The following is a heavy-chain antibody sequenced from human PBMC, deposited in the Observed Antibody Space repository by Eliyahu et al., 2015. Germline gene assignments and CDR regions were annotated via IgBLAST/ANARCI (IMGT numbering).Heavy chain of an antibody. CDR2: IYTRGGT. Sequence: QVQLQESGPGLVKPSETLSLTCTVXGDSSSSYYWSWIRQSPGKGLEWIGYIYTRGGTPHNPSLKSRVTISVDTSKNQFSLKLNSVTAADTAVYYCARGFTQKDIDYWGQGTLVTVSS. V-gene: IGHV4-4*09. CDR1: GDSSSSYY. J-gene: IGHJ4*02. CDR3: ARGFTQKDIDY.